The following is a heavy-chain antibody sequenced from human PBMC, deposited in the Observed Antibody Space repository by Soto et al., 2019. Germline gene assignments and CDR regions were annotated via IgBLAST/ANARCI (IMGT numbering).Heavy chain of an antibody. V-gene: IGHV3-21*01. CDR3: VEERGPVDV. Sequence: EVQLLESGGGLVKPGGSLRLSCAASGFSFSTYSMNWVRLAPGKGLEWVSSTSNDGGYMYYIDSVKGRFTNSRDHAKNSMYLQMNSLKAEDTAVYYGVEERGPVDVLGDGTTVTVSS. D-gene: IGHD3-16*01. J-gene: IGHJ6*04. CDR1: GFSFSTYS. CDR2: TSNDGGYM.